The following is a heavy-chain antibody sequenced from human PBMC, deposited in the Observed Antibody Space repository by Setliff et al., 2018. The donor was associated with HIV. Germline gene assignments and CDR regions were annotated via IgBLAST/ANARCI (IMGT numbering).Heavy chain of an antibody. D-gene: IGHD6-6*01. Sequence: SETLSLTCAVYGGSFSNYYWTWNRQPPGKGLEWIGEINHSESTNYNPSLQSRVTISVDTSKNQFSLKLSSVTAADTAVYYCARTGDSSSSNLYYYYYMDVWGKGTTVTVSS. CDR3: ARTGDSSSSNLYYYYYMDV. CDR1: GGSFSNYY. V-gene: IGHV4-34*01. CDR2: INHSEST. J-gene: IGHJ6*03.